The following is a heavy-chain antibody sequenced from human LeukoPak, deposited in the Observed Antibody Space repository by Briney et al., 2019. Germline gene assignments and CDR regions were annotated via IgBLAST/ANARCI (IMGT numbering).Heavy chain of an antibody. D-gene: IGHD4-17*01. V-gene: IGHV3-23*01. CDR1: GFTFSVYG. J-gene: IGHJ5*02. Sequence: GGSLRLSCAASGFTFSVYGMSWVRQAPGKGLEWVSAISGDGTYYADSVKGRFTISRDNSKDTLYLQMNSLRAEDTALYYCAKDRYGDYVSNWFDPWGQGTLVTVSS. CDR2: ISGDGT. CDR3: AKDRYGDYVSNWFDP.